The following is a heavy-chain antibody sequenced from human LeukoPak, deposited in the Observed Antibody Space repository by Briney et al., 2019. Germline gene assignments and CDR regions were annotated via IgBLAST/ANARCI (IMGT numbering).Heavy chain of an antibody. CDR1: GFTLSTYA. Sequence: PGGSLRLSCAASGFTLSTYAMSWVRQTPGKGLEWVAATSSSDAGTYHADSVRGRFTISRDNSKNTLYLQMNSLRAEDTAVYYCAKGYYYDSSGYYPWGPFDYWGQGTLVTVSS. V-gene: IGHV3-23*01. CDR2: TSSSDAGT. J-gene: IGHJ4*02. CDR3: AKGYYYDSSGYYPWGPFDY. D-gene: IGHD3-22*01.